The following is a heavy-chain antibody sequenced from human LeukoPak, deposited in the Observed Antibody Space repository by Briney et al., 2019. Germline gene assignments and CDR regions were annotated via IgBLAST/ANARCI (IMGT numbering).Heavy chain of an antibody. CDR1: GFTFSSYS. CDR3: ARESYYYDSSVHYLDY. V-gene: IGHV3-48*01. CDR2: ISSSSITI. Sequence: GGSLRLSCAASGFTFSSYSMNWVRQAPGKGLEWVSYISSSSITIYYADSVKGRFTISRDNAKNSLYLQMNSLRAEDTAVYYCARESYYYDSSVHYLDYWGQGTLVSVSS. J-gene: IGHJ4*02. D-gene: IGHD3-22*01.